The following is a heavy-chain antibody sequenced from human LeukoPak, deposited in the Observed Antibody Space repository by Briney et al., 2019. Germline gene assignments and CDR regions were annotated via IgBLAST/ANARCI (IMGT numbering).Heavy chain of an antibody. V-gene: IGHV4-4*07. D-gene: IGHD3-16*01. Sequence: SETLSLTCTVSGGSFSNSYWSWIRQPSGKGLEWIGRIHTSGSTNYNPSLIHRLTMSIDAPKNQISLRLSSVTAADTAIYYCVTDEGGYWGQGTLVTVSS. CDR2: IHTSGST. CDR3: VTDEGGY. CDR1: GGSFSNSY. J-gene: IGHJ4*02.